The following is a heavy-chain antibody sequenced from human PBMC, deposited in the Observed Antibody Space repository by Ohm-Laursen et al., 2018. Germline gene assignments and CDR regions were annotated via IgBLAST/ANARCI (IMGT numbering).Heavy chain of an antibody. CDR2: INHSGST. V-gene: IGHV4-34*01. CDR1: GESFSGYY. CDR3: ARGRGYGYNY. D-gene: IGHD5-12*01. Sequence: GTLSLTCAVYGESFSGYYWSWIRQPPGKGLEWIGEINHSGSTNYNPSLKSRVTISVDTSKNQFSLKLSPVTAADTAVYYCARGRGYGYNYWGQGTLVTVSS. J-gene: IGHJ4*02.